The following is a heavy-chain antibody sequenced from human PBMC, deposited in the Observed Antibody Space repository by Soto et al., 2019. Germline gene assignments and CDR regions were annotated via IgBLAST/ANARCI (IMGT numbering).Heavy chain of an antibody. D-gene: IGHD3-22*01. V-gene: IGHV3-30*18. Sequence: QAGGSLRLSCAASGFTFSSYGMHWVRQAPGKGLEWVAVISYDGSTKYYADSVKGRFTISRDNSKNTLYLQMNSLRAEDTAVYYCAKDYALRPYYYDSSGYQDYWGQGTLGTVSS. CDR1: GFTFSSYG. CDR3: AKDYALRPYYYDSSGYQDY. J-gene: IGHJ4*02. CDR2: ISYDGSTK.